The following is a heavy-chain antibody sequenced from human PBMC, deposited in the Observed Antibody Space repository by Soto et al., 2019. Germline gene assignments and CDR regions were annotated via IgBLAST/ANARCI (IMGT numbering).Heavy chain of an antibody. CDR2: IYYSGST. D-gene: IGHD3-16*02. V-gene: IGHV4-30-4*01. CDR1: GDSISSGEYY. J-gene: IGHJ4*02. Sequence: LSLTRTVSGDSISSGEYYWSWIRQPPGKGLEWIGYIYYSGSTNYNPSLKSRVTISVDTSKNQFSLKLSSVTAADTAVYYCARKSLGELSLTFDYWGQGTLVTVSS. CDR3: ARKSLGELSLTFDY.